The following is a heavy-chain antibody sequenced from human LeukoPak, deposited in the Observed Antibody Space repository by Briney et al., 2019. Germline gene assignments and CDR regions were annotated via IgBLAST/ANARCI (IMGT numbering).Heavy chain of an antibody. CDR1: GDSVSSNSAA. CDR3: ASGRGYSSSLSRFYYYCGMDV. D-gene: IGHD6-6*01. J-gene: IGHJ6*02. Sequence: SQTLSLTCAISGDSVSSNSAAWNWIRQSPSRGLEWLGRTYYRSKWYNDYAVSVKSRITINPDTSKNQFSLQLNSVTPEDTAVYYCASGRGYSSSLSRFYYYCGMDVWGQGTTVTVSS. V-gene: IGHV6-1*01. CDR2: TYYRSKWYN.